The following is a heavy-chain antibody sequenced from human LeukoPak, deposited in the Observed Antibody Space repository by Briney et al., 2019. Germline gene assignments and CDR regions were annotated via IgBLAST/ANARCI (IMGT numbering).Heavy chain of an antibody. CDR2: IYYSGST. CDR1: GGSISSSSYY. CDR3: ARSITMVRGTPYYFDY. J-gene: IGHJ4*02. Sequence: SETLSLTCTVSGGSISSSSYYWGWIRQPPGKGLEWIGSIYYSGSTYYNPSLKSRVTMSVDTSKNQFSLKLSSVTAADTAVYYCARSITMVRGTPYYFDYWGQGTLVTVSS. V-gene: IGHV4-39*07. D-gene: IGHD3-10*01.